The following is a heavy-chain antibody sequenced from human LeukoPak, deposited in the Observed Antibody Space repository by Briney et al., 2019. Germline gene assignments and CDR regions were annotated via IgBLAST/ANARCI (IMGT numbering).Heavy chain of an antibody. J-gene: IGHJ4*02. CDR1: VRSIYSSSYY. CDR3: ARHGERMAKIRQYYFDY. V-gene: IGHV4-39*01. Sequence: SETLSLTCTVSVRSIYSSSYYWGWVRQPPAKGLELNGSIYYSESTYYNPSLKSRVTIAVDTPKNQFSLKLSSVTAEDTAVYYCARHGERMAKIRQYYFDYWGQGTLATVSS. CDR2: IYYSEST. D-gene: IGHD5-24*01.